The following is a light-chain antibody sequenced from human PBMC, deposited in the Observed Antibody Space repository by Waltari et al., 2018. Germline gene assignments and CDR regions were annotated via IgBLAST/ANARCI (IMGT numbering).Light chain of an antibody. CDR1: SSDVGSYTL. CDR2: EVN. CDR3: CSYAGSGTLVYA. Sequence: QSALTQPASVSGSPGQSITISCTGTSSDVGSYTLVSWYPQSPGKAPKVVIYEVNKRPSGVSGRFSCSKSGNTASLTIAGLQAEDEAFYYCCSYAGSGTLVYAFGSGTEVTVL. V-gene: IGLV2-23*02. J-gene: IGLJ1*01.